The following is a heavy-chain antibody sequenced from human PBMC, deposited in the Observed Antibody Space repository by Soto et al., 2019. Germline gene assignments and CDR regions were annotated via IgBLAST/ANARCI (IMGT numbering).Heavy chain of an antibody. Sequence: SGQCSWKASGYTFTNYYMHSERQAPGQGLEWMGRIYPSGGSTRNAQKFQGRVTMTSDTSTSTVYIELGSVRTEDTAVYYCARDFSAKIDDSGPGGLITVSS. CDR2: IYPSGGST. CDR3: ARDFSAKIDD. CDR1: GYTFTNYY. J-gene: IGHJ4*02. V-gene: IGHV1-46*01.